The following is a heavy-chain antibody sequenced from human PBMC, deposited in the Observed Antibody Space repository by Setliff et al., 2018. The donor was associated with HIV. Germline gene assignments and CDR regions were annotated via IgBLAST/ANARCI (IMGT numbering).Heavy chain of an antibody. CDR2: IYTSGST. D-gene: IGHD3-10*01. J-gene: IGHJ4*02. CDR3: ARAGRGVRGGTSHYFDY. CDR1: GGSISRGSYY. Sequence: PSETLSLTCTVSGGSISRGSYYWSWIRQPAGKGLEWIGHIYTSGSTNYNPSLNSRVTISVDTSKNQFSLKLSSVTAADTAVYYCARAGRGVRGGTSHYFDYWGQGTLVTVSS. V-gene: IGHV4-61*09.